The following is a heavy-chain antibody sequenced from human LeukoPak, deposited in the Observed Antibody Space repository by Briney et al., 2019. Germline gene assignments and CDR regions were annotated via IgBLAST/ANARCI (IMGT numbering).Heavy chain of an antibody. CDR3: ASGGGWGFGWYFDV. V-gene: IGHV6-1*01. J-gene: IGHJ2*01. CDR2: TYYRSRWHY. CDR1: GDSVSSSSAS. Sequence: SQTLSLTCAISGDSVSSSSASWSWIRQSPSRGLEWLGRTYYRSRWHYEYAVSVKSRITISPDTSKNQFSLQLNSVSPEDSAVYYCASGGGWGFGWYFDVWGRGALVTVSS. D-gene: IGHD7-27*01.